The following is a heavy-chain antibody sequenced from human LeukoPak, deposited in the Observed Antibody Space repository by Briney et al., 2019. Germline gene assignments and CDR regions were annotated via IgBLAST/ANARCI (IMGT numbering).Heavy chain of an antibody. V-gene: IGHV3-48*04. J-gene: IGHJ4*01. CDR2: ISSTSGII. CDR3: AREDHSNYNY. D-gene: IGHD4-11*01. Sequence: GGSLRLSCTASGFSFSEYAMNWVRRAPGKGLEWLAYISSTSGIIYYTDSVKGRFTISRDNAKNSLYLQMNSLRAEDTAVYYCAREDHSNYNYWGQGTLVTVSS. CDR1: GFSFSEYA.